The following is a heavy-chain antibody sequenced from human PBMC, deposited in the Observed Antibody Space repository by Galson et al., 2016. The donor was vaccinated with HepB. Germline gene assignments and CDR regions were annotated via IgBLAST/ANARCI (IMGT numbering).Heavy chain of an antibody. CDR1: GFSLSTDREA. CDR3: VHRFSGTCGPSYSGRSPPGWCNWFDP. D-gene: IGHD2-15*01. J-gene: IGHJ5*02. V-gene: IGHV2-5*02. Sequence: PALVKPTQTLTLTCSFSGFSLSTDREAVGWIRQAPGKGLEWLALIFWDDDKRYSPSLKTRLTITKDTSKNEVVLTMTNMESVDTGTYYCVHRFSGTCGPSYSGRSPPGWCNWFDPWGQGTLVTVSS. CDR2: IFWDDDK.